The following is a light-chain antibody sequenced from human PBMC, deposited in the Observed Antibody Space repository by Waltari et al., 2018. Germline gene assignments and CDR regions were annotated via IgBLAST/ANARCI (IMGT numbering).Light chain of an antibody. CDR2: ENN. CDR3: GTWDASLGGI. CDR1: SSKIGNNY. V-gene: IGLV1-51*02. J-gene: IGLJ1*01. Sequence: QSVLTQPPSVSAAPGQTVTISCSAASSKIGNNYVSWYQHFPGTPPKLLIYENNRRPSGIPDRFSGSKSGTSATLGITGLQTGDEADYYCGTWDASLGGIFGTGTKVTVL.